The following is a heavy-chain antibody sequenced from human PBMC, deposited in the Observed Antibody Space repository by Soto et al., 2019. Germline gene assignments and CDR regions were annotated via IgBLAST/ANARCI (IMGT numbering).Heavy chain of an antibody. D-gene: IGHD2-2*01. CDR2: ISSSSSYI. CDR3: ARDFRAHCSSTSCPNAFDI. J-gene: IGHJ3*02. V-gene: IGHV3-21*01. CDR1: GFTFSSYS. Sequence: GRSLRLSCAASGFTFSSYSMNWVRQAPGKGLEWVSSISSSSSYIYYADSVKGRFTISRDNAKNSLYLQMNSLRAEDTAVYYCARDFRAHCSSTSCPNAFDIWGQGTMVTVSS.